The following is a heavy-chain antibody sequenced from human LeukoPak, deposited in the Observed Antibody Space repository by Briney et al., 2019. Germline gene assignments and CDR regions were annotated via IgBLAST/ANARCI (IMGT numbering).Heavy chain of an antibody. CDR3: ARFIMITFGGFIVTNWFDP. J-gene: IGHJ5*02. Sequence: GGSLRLSCVASGLPFSSFSMYWVRQAPGQGLEWVSFISSGSSSIYYADSVKGRFTISRDNGKNSLYLQMSSLRTEDTAVYYCARFIMITFGGFIVTNWFDPLGQGTLVTVPS. D-gene: IGHD3-16*02. V-gene: IGHV3-48*04. CDR2: ISSGSSSI. CDR1: GLPFSSFS.